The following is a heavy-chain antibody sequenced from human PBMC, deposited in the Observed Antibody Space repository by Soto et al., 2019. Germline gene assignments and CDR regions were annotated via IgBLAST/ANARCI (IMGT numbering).Heavy chain of an antibody. CDR2: IYYSGST. CDR3: ARGPPPIAVAGTNWFDP. V-gene: IGHV4-30-4*01. D-gene: IGHD6-19*01. CDR1: GGSISSGDYY. Sequence: SETLSLTCTVSGGSISSGDYYWSWIRQPPGKGLEWIGYIYYSGSTYYNPSLKSRVTISVDTSKNQFSLKLSSVTAADTAVYYCARGPPPIAVAGTNWFDPWGQGTLVTVSS. J-gene: IGHJ5*02.